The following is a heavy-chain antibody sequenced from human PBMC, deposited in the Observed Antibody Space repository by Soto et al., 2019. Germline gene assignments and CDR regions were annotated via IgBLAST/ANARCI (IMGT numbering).Heavy chain of an antibody. Sequence: QVQLVQSGAEVKKPGSSVKVSCKASGGTFSSYTISWVRQAPGQGLEWMGRIIPILGIANYAQKFQGRVTITADKSPRTAYMELSSLRSEHTAVYYCARSPVVVAPPPDSFAPWGQGTLVTVSP. J-gene: IGHJ5*02. V-gene: IGHV1-69*02. D-gene: IGHD2-15*01. CDR1: GGTFSSYT. CDR2: IIPILGIA. CDR3: ARSPVVVAPPPDSFAP.